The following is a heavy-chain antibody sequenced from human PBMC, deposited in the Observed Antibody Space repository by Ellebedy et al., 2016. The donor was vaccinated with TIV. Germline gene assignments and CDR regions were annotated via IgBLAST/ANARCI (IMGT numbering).Heavy chain of an antibody. CDR3: ARGQESTTLYYYGMDV. Sequence: SVKVSCXASGGTFSSYAISWVRQAPGQGLEWMGGIIPIFGTANYAQKFQGRVTITADESTSTAYMELSSLRSEDTAVYYCARGQESTTLYYYGMDVWGQGTTVTVSS. J-gene: IGHJ6*02. V-gene: IGHV1-69*13. CDR2: IIPIFGTA. D-gene: IGHD5/OR15-5a*01. CDR1: GGTFSSYA.